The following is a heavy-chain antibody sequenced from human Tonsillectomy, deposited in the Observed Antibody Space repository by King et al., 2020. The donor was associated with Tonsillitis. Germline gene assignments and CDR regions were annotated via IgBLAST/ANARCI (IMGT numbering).Heavy chain of an antibody. CDR2: IYYSGST. CDR3: ARGHYYDSRDYYGRL. Sequence: MQLQESGPGLVKPSETLSLTCTVSGGSINSYYWNWIRQPPGKGLEWIGYIYYSGSTNYNPSLKSRVTISVDTSKNQFSLKLSSVTAADTAVYYCARGHYYDSRDYYGRLWGQGTLVTVSS. D-gene: IGHD3-22*01. V-gene: IGHV4-59*01. J-gene: IGHJ4*02. CDR1: GGSINSYY.